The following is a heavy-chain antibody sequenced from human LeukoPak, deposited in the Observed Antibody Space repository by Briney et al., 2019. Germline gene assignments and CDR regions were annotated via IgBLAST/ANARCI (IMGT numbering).Heavy chain of an antibody. V-gene: IGHV5-51*01. J-gene: IGHJ4*02. CDR2: IYPGDSDT. D-gene: IGHD3-22*01. CDR3: ARIVTYYYDSSGYHDY. Sequence: GESLKISCKGSGYSFTSYWIGWVRQMPGKGLEWMGIIYPGDSDTRYSPSIQGQVTISADKSISTAYLQWSSLKASDTAMYYCARIVTYYYDSSGYHDYWGQGTLVTVSS. CDR1: GYSFTSYW.